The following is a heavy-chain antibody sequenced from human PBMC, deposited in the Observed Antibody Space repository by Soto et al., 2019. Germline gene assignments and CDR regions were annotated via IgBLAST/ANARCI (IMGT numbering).Heavy chain of an antibody. CDR1: GFTFSDFG. V-gene: IGHV3-30*18. CDR2: ISYDGSNK. D-gene: IGHD3-16*02. J-gene: IGHJ4*02. CDR3: AKALGELSPESYDY. Sequence: GGSLRLSCAASGFTFSDFGMHWVRQAPGKGLEWVAFISYDGSNKFHADSVKGRFTISRDNSKNTLYLQMNSLRAEDTAVYYCAKALGELSPESYDYWGQGTLVTVSS.